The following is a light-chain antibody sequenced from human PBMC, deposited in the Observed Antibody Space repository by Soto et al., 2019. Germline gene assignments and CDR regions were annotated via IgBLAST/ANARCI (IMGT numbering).Light chain of an antibody. Sequence: DIQMTQSPSTLSASVGDRVTITCRASQSISSWLAWYQQKPGKAPKLLIYKASSLESVVPSRFSGSGSWTEFTLTISSLQPDAFDTYYCQQYNSYSRTLGQGTKV. CDR3: QQYNSYSRT. CDR2: KAS. V-gene: IGKV1-5*03. J-gene: IGKJ1*01. CDR1: QSISSW.